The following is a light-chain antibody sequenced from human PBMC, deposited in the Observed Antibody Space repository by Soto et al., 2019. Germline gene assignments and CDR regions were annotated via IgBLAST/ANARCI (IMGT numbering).Light chain of an antibody. J-gene: IGLJ2*01. CDR1: SSKIGGNS. Sequence: QSVLTQPPSASGTPGQRVTISCCGSSSKIGGNSESWYQHLPGTAHKLLIYSINKRPSGVPDRFSGSKSGTSASLAISGLLSEDEADYFCAAWDDSLNGVLFGGGTKLTVL. CDR2: SIN. CDR3: AAWDDSLNGVL. V-gene: IGLV1-44*01.